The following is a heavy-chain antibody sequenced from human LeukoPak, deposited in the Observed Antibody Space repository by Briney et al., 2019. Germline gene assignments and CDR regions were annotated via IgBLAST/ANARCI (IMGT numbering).Heavy chain of an antibody. D-gene: IGHD5-24*01. CDR2: ISGSGGST. Sequence: PGGSLRLSCAASGFTFSSYAMSWVRQAPGKGLEWVSAISGSGGSTYYADSVKGRFTISRGNSKNTLYLQMNSLRAEDTAVYYCAKACGRDGYSQEDLIDYWGQGTLVTVSS. CDR3: AKACGRDGYSQEDLIDY. J-gene: IGHJ4*02. V-gene: IGHV3-23*01. CDR1: GFTFSSYA.